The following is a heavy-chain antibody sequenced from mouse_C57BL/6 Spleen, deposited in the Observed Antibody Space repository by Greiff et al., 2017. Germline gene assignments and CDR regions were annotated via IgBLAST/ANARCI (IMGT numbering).Heavy chain of an antibody. CDR1: GFTFSSYA. V-gene: IGHV5-9-1*02. D-gene: IGHD2-1*01. Sequence: EVNVVESGEGLVKPGGSLKLSCAASGFTFSSYAMSWVRQTPEKRLEWVAYISSGGDYIYYADTVKGRFTISRDNARNTLYLQMSSLKSEDTAMYYCTRSYGNHEGYYAMDYWGQGTSVTVSS. CDR3: TRSYGNHEGYYAMDY. CDR2: ISSGGDYI. J-gene: IGHJ4*01.